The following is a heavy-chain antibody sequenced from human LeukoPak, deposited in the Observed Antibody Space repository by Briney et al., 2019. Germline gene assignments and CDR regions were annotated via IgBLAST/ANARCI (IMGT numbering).Heavy chain of an antibody. V-gene: IGHV2-5*02. J-gene: IGHJ4*02. CDR2: IYWDDDE. D-gene: IGHD4/OR15-4a*01. Sequence: SGPTLVNPTQTLTLTCTFSGFSLTTSGEGVGWIRQPPGKALEWLGIIYWDDDERYSPSLRSRLAITKDTSKNQVVLTVSHMDPVDTATYFCAHRRSGAAGAHVSDYWGQGTLVTVSS. CDR3: AHRRSGAAGAHVSDY. CDR1: GFSLTTSGEG.